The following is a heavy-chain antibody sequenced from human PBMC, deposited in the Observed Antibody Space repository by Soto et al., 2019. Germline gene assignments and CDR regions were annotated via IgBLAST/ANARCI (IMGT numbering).Heavy chain of an antibody. CDR3: IQSRCGGDCLQSYASYYYYGMDV. V-gene: IGHV2-5*08. Sequence: TLSLTCTVSGGSMISYYWSWIRQPPGKALEWLALIYWDDDKRYSPSLRSRLTITKDTSKNQVVLTMTNMDPVDTATYYCIQSRCGGDCLQSYASYYYYGMDVWGQGTTVTVSS. J-gene: IGHJ6*02. D-gene: IGHD2-21*02. CDR1: GGSMISYYW. CDR2: IYWDDDK.